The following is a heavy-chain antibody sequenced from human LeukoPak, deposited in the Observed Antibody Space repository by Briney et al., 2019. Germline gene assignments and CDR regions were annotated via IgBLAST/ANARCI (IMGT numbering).Heavy chain of an antibody. J-gene: IGHJ3*02. CDR3: AKWTSGYYDSGLDAFDI. D-gene: IGHD3-22*01. CDR1: GFTVSSNY. CDR2: IYSGGST. V-gene: IGHV3-53*01. Sequence: QPGGSLRLSCAASGFTVSSNYMSWARQAPGKGLEWVSVIYSGGSTYYADSVKGRFTISRDNSKNTLYLQMNSLRAEDTAVYYCAKWTSGYYDSGLDAFDIWGQGTMVTVSS.